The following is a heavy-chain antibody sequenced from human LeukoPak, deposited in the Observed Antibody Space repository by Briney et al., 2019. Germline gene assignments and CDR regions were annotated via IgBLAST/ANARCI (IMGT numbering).Heavy chain of an antibody. CDR2: IGTAGDT. CDR3: ARVEMATIGLGYYYGMDV. Sequence: GGSLRLSCAASGFTFSSYDMHWVRQATGKGLEWVSAIGTAGDTYYPGSVKGRFTISRENAKNSLYLQMNSLRAGDTAVYYCARVEMATIGLGYYYGMDVWGQGTTVTVSS. D-gene: IGHD5-24*01. V-gene: IGHV3-13*01. CDR1: GFTFSSYD. J-gene: IGHJ6*02.